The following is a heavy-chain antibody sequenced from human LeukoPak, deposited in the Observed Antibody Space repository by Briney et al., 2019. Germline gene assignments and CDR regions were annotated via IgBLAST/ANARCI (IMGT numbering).Heavy chain of an antibody. CDR1: GGSFSGYH. D-gene: IGHD1-26*01. CDR3: ARAASGSYLYYYYYMDV. Sequence: SETLSLTCAVYGGSFSGYHWSWIRQPPGKGLEWIGEINHSGSTNYNPSLKSRVTISVDTSKNQFSLKLSSVTAADTAVYYCARAASGSYLYYYYYMDVWGKGTTVTVSS. CDR2: INHSGST. J-gene: IGHJ6*03. V-gene: IGHV4-34*01.